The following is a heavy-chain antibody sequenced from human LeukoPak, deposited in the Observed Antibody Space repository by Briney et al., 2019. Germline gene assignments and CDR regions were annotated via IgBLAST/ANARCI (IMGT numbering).Heavy chain of an antibody. Sequence: KSSETLSLTCVVYGGSFSGYYWGWIRQPPGKGLEWIGEINHSGSTNYNPSLKSRVTISVDTSKNQFSLKLSSVTAADSAVYYCARRLRYFDWVHFDYWGQGTLVTVSS. CDR2: INHSGST. CDR1: GGSFSGYY. CDR3: ARRLRYFDWVHFDY. V-gene: IGHV4-34*01. J-gene: IGHJ4*02. D-gene: IGHD3-9*01.